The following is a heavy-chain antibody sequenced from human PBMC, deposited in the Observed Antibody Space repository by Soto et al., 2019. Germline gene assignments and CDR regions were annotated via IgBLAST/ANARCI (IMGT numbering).Heavy chain of an antibody. CDR1: GFTLSMYS. CDR2: IPQEGSDG. J-gene: IGHJ6*02. CDR3: ARDQLILPAHDFFYGSDV. V-gene: IGHV3-7*03. D-gene: IGHD2-21*02. Sequence: DVQLEESGGGLVQPGASLRLSCEVSGFTLSMYSMTWVRQAPGKGLEWVAKIPQEGSDGHYVDSVKGRFTISRDNAKNSVYLQLNSLSAEDTAVYYCARDQLILPAHDFFYGSDVWGQGAKVTVSS.